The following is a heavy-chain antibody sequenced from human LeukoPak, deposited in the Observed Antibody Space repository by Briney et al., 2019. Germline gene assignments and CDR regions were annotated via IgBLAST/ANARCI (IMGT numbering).Heavy chain of an antibody. J-gene: IGHJ3*02. CDR2: ISGIGGST. Sequence: GGSLRLSCAPSGFTFGSYGMSWVRQAPGKGREWVSAISGIGGSTYYADSVKGRFTIPRDNAKNALYLQMNSLRGEDTAVYYCAREEQYRAFDIWGQGTMVTVSS. D-gene: IGHD6-19*01. CDR1: GFTFGSYG. V-gene: IGHV3-23*01. CDR3: AREEQYRAFDI.